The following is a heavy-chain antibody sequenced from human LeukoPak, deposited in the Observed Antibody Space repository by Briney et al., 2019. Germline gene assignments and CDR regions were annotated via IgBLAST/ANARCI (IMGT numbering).Heavy chain of an antibody. D-gene: IGHD2-2*01. Sequence: PGGSLRLSCAASGFTFSSYGMHWVRQAPGKGPEWVAFIRYDGSNKYYADSVKGRFTISRDNSKNTLYLQMNSLRAEDTAVYYCAKDVTKVVVVPAAMAEWGQGTLVTVSS. CDR3: AKDVTKVVVVPAAMAE. V-gene: IGHV3-30*02. CDR2: IRYDGSNK. CDR1: GFTFSSYG. J-gene: IGHJ4*02.